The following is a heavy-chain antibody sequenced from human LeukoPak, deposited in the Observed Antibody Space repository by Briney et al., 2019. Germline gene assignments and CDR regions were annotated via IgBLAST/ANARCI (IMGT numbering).Heavy chain of an antibody. CDR1: GDTVSNKRSA. V-gene: IGHV6-1*01. Sequence: SQTLSLTCAISGDTVSNKRSAWNWIRQSPSRGLEWLGRTYYRSKWYNDYAVSVKSRITINPDTSKNQFSLQLNSVSPEDTAVYYCARVNSWTEEPDTGFDYWGQGILVTVSS. CDR3: ARVNSWTEEPDTGFDY. J-gene: IGHJ4*02. CDR2: TYYRSKWYN. D-gene: IGHD1-14*01.